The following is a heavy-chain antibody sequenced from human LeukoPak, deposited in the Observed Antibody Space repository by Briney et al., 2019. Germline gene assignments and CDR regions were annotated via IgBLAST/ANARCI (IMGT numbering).Heavy chain of an antibody. D-gene: IGHD6-19*01. Sequence: GASVKVSCKASGYILSSYNMHWVRQAPGQGLEWLGIINPSGGDTKYAQKFQGRVTITADESTSTAYMEVSSLRSEDTAVYYCARRGIAVAGTDGFDYWGQGTLVTVSS. CDR1: GYILSSYN. V-gene: IGHV1-46*01. CDR2: INPSGGDT. J-gene: IGHJ4*02. CDR3: ARRGIAVAGTDGFDY.